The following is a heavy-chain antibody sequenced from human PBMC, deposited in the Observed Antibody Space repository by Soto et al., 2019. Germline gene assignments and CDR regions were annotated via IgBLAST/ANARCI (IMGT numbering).Heavy chain of an antibody. CDR3: SRTTPAYTADY. Sequence: SETLSLTCTVSGGSNIRDGYYWSWIRQHPGKGLEWIVYISYSGSSYSNPSLKSRVTISADTSKSQLSLRLTSVTAADTAVYFRSRTTPAYTADYWGQGTLVTVSS. CDR2: ISYSGSS. J-gene: IGHJ4*02. V-gene: IGHV4-31*03. D-gene: IGHD1-1*01. CDR1: GGSNIRDGYY.